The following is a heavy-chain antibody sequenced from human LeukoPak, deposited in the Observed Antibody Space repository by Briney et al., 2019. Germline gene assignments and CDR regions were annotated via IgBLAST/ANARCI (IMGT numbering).Heavy chain of an antibody. CDR3: ARVSQTPAYYYTSGYYYHGY. Sequence: ASVKVSCKASGYTFSAYDINWVRQATGQGLEWMGWMNPNSGNTGVAQKFQGRVTMTRDTSINTAYMELSNLRSEDTAVYYCARVSQTPAYYYTSGYYYHGYWGQGTRVTVSS. CDR2: MNPNSGNT. V-gene: IGHV1-8*01. J-gene: IGHJ4*02. D-gene: IGHD3-22*01. CDR1: GYTFSAYD.